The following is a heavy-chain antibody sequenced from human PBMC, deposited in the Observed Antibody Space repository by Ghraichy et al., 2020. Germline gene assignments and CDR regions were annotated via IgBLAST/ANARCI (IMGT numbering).Heavy chain of an antibody. CDR2: INPRSGST. Sequence: INPRSGSTSYAQKFQGRVTVTRDTSTSTVYMDLSSLRSDDTAVYYCAREDQIVAAGLFYFWGQGTLVTVSS. D-gene: IGHD6-13*01. CDR3: AREDQIVAAGLFYF. V-gene: IGHV1-46*03. J-gene: IGHJ4*02.